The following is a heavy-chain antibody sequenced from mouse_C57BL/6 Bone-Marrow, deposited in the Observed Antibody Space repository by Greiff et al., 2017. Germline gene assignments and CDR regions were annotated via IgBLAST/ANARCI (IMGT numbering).Heavy chain of an antibody. J-gene: IGHJ3*01. Sequence: EVQLRQSVAELVRPGASVKLSCTASGFNIKNSYMHWVKQRPEQGLEWIGRIDPATGNTKYAPKFQGTATITADTSSNPAYLQLSSLTAEYTASCYCAIGGLAYWGQGTLVTVSA. V-gene: IGHV14-3*01. CDR3: AIGGLAY. CDR2: IDPATGNT. D-gene: IGHD3-3*01. CDR1: GFNIKNSY.